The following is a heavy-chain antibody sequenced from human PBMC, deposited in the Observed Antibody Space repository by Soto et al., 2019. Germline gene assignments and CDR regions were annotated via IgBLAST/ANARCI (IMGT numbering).Heavy chain of an antibody. D-gene: IGHD1-1*01. Sequence: PGGSLRLSCAASGFTFSSYAMSWVRQAPGKGLEWVSAISGSGGSTYYADSVKGRFTISRDNSKNTLYLQMNSLRAEDTAVYYCAKAGTTGTTHYYYYYMDVWGKGTTVTVSS. J-gene: IGHJ6*03. V-gene: IGHV3-23*01. CDR3: AKAGTTGTTHYYYYYMDV. CDR2: ISGSGGST. CDR1: GFTFSSYA.